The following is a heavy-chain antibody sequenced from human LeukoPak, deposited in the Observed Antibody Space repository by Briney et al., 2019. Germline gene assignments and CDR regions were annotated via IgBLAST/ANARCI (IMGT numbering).Heavy chain of an antibody. D-gene: IGHD6-13*01. CDR3: AKEDSSSWLIDY. CDR1: GFTFSSYG. Sequence: PGGSLRLSCAASGFTFSSYGMHWVRQAPGKGLEWVAFIRYDGSNKYYADSVKGRFTISRDNSKNTLYLQMNSLRAEDTAVYYCAKEDSSSWLIDYWGQGTLVTVSS. V-gene: IGHV3-30*02. J-gene: IGHJ4*02. CDR2: IRYDGSNK.